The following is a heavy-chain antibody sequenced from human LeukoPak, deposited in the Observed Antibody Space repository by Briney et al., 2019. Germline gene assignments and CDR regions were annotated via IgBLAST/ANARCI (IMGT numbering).Heavy chain of an antibody. CDR3: ARDHGSAYYRAPRH. J-gene: IGHJ4*02. D-gene: IGHD3-10*01. V-gene: IGHV1-46*01. CDR1: GYIFTNYY. CDR2: INPSGGST. Sequence: GASETVSCKASGYIFTNYYMHWVRQAPGQGLEWMGTINPSGGSTTYAQKFQGRVTMTRDTSTSTVYMELSSLRSEDTAVYYCARDHGSAYYRAPRHWGQGTLVTVSS.